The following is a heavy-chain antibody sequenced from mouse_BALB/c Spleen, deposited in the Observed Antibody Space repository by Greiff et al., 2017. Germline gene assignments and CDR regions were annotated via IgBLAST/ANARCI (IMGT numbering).Heavy chain of an antibody. V-gene: IGHV14-3*02. CDR3: ARNGNYAYAMDY. CDR2: IDPANGNT. CDR1: GFNIKDTY. Sequence: EVMLVESGAELVKPGASVKLSCTASGFNIKDTYMHWVKQRPEQGLEWIGRIDPANGNTKYDPKFQGKATITADTSSNTAYLQLSSLTSEDTAVYYCARNGNYAYAMDYWGQGTSVTVSS. D-gene: IGHD2-1*01. J-gene: IGHJ4*01.